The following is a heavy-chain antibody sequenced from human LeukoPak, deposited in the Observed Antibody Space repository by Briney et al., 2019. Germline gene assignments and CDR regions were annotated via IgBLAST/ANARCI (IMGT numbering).Heavy chain of an antibody. J-gene: IGHJ4*02. CDR2: ISYDGSNK. Sequence: GGSLRLSCAASGFTFSSYAMHWVRQAPGKGLEWVAVISYDGSNKYYADSVKGRFTISRDNSKNTLYLQMNSLRAEDTAVYYCARDSGSYVYFDYWGQGTLVTVSS. V-gene: IGHV3-30-3*01. D-gene: IGHD1-26*01. CDR3: ARDSGSYVYFDY. CDR1: GFTFSSYA.